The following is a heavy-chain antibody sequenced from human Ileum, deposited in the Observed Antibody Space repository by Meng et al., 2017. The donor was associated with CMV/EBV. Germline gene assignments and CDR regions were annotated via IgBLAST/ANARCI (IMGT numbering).Heavy chain of an antibody. CDR2: IYTRGAT. CDR3: ARDSSNWGINDY. V-gene: IGHV3-53*01. CDR1: GLEIDNNC. J-gene: IGHJ4*02. D-gene: IGHD7-27*01. Sequence: WAASGLEIDNNCMGWVRQERRKGLEWVSVIYTRGATYYADSVKGRFTISRDNSKNTLYLQMNSLRGDETAVYYCARDSSNWGINDYWGQGTLVTVSS.